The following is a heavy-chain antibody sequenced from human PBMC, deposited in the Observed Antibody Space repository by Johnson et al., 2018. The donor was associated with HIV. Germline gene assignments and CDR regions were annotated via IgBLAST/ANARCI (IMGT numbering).Heavy chain of an antibody. Sequence: VQLVESGGGLVQPGGSLRLSCAASGFTFSSYWMSWVRQAPGKGLEWVANIKQDGSTGYADSVKGRFTISRDNAKNSLYLQMNSLRAGDTAVYYCARAGSSGWSNDAFDIWGQGTMVTVSS. D-gene: IGHD6-19*01. CDR2: IKQDGST. CDR1: GFTFSSYW. V-gene: IGHV3-7*01. J-gene: IGHJ3*02. CDR3: ARAGSSGWSNDAFDI.